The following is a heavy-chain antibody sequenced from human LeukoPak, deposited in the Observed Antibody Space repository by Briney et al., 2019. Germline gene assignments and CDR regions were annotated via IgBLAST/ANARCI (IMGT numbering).Heavy chain of an antibody. D-gene: IGHD1-1*01. CDR1: GFTFSESW. J-gene: IGHJ6*01. V-gene: IGHV3-7*01. CDR3: ATYSNWVAGDV. CDR2: IKEDGSET. Sequence: GGSLRLSCAASGFTFSESWMSWVRQAPGQGLEWVAAIKEDGSETDYVDSVKGRFTISRDNAKNSLYLQMDSLRAEDTAVYHCATYSNWVAGDVWGEGTTGSVSS.